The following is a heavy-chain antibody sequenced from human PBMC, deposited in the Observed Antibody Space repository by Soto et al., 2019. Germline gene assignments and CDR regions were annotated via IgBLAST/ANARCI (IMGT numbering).Heavy chain of an antibody. CDR1: GYTFTSYY. CDR2: INPSGGYT. CDR3: ARDGGYRGSGRYCDY. V-gene: IGHV1-46*01. Sequence: ASVKVSCKASGYTFTSYYMNWVRQAPGQGLEWLGIINPSGGYTTYAQRFLGRVTMTSDTSTSTVHMQLGSLTSEDTAVYYCARDGGYRGSGRYCDYWGQGTLVTVSS. J-gene: IGHJ4*02. D-gene: IGHD3-10*01.